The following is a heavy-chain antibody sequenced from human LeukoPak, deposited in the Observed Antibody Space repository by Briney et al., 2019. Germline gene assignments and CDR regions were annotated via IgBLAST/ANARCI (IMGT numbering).Heavy chain of an antibody. V-gene: IGHV1-18*01. CDR3: ARGPLGVVVVAATLNYYYMDV. CDR1: GYTFTSYG. CDR2: ISAYNGNT. D-gene: IGHD2-15*01. J-gene: IGHJ6*03. Sequence: ASVKVSCKASGYTFTSYGISWVRQAPGQGLEWMGWISAYNGNTNYAQKLQGRVTMTTDTSTSTAYMELRSLRSDDTAVYYCARGPLGVVVVAATLNYYYMDVWGKGTTVTVSS.